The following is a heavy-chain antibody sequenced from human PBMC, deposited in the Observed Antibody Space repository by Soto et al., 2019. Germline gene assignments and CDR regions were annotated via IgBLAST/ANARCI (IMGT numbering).Heavy chain of an antibody. Sequence: SETLSLTXAVYGGSFSGYYWSWIRQPPGKGLEWIGEINHSGSTNYNPSLKSRVTISLDTSKNQFSLNLSSVTAADTAVYYCARRSSGTNRGRWFDPWGQGTLVTVSS. V-gene: IGHV4-34*01. CDR1: GGSFSGYY. J-gene: IGHJ5*02. CDR3: ARRSSGTNRGRWFDP. CDR2: INHSGST. D-gene: IGHD1-26*01.